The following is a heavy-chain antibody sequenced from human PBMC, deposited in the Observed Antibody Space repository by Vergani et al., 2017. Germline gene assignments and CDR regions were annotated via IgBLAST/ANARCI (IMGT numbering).Heavy chain of an antibody. CDR1: GYTFIIYG. Sequence: QVQLVQSGAEVKKPGASVKVSCKASGYTFIIYGISWVRQAPGQGLEWMGWISNHNGKTDYSQKFQGRVTMTTDISASTAYMELRSLRSDDTAMYYCARPKWGYGGMDVWGQGTTVTVSS. J-gene: IGHJ6*02. CDR3: ARPKWGYGGMDV. CDR2: ISNHNGKT. D-gene: IGHD2-15*01. V-gene: IGHV1-18*01.